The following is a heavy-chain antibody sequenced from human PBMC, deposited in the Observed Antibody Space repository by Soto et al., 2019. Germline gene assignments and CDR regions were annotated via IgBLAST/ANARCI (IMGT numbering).Heavy chain of an antibody. Sequence: GGSLRLSCAASGFTFSSYSMNWVRQAPGKGLEWVSSISSSSSYIYYADSVKGRFTISRDNAKNSLYLQVNSLRAEDTAVYYCARGSIAVAPYYSDYWGQGTLVTVSS. CDR3: ARGSIAVAPYYSDY. V-gene: IGHV3-21*01. J-gene: IGHJ4*02. D-gene: IGHD6-19*01. CDR2: ISSSSSYI. CDR1: GFTFSSYS.